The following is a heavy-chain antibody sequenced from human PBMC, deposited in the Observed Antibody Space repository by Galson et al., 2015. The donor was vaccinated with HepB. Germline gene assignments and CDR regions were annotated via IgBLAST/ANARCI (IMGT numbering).Heavy chain of an antibody. J-gene: IGHJ4*02. V-gene: IGHV3-49*03. CDR1: GFTFGDYA. CDR2: IRSKAYGGTT. CDR3: TRDHDQWEPDY. D-gene: IGHD1-26*01. Sequence: SLRLSCAASGFTFGDYAMSWFRQAPGKGLGWVGFIRSKAYGGTTEYAASVKGRFTISRDDSKSIAYLQMNSLKTEDTAVYYCTRDHDQWEPDYWGQGTLVTVSS.